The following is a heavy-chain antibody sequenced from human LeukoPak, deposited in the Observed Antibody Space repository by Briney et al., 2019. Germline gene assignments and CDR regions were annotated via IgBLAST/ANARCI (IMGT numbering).Heavy chain of an antibody. D-gene: IGHD3-22*01. CDR1: GGSIGGDSFF. V-gene: IGHV4-61*02. J-gene: IGHJ4*02. CDR2: IYTNGNT. Sequence: SETLSLTCTVSGGSIGGDSFFWSWIRQPAGKGLEWIGLIYTNGNTKYNPSLKSRATISEDMSKNQFSLKLSSVTAADTAVYYCARHTDYYDSSGYYDYWGQGTLVTVSS. CDR3: ARHTDYYDSSGYYDY.